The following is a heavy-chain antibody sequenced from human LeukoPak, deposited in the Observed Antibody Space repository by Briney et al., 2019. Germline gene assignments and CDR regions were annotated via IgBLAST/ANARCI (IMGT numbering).Heavy chain of an antibody. D-gene: IGHD1-26*01. Sequence: GGSLRLSCAASGLTFSTYWMHWVRQAPGKGLAWVARINPDGSIRTYANSVQGRVTISRDTAKDTLFLQMNSLRAEDTAVYYCAREARVGGALQYWGQGAPVTVSS. CDR1: GLTFSTYW. V-gene: IGHV3-74*03. J-gene: IGHJ4*02. CDR2: INPDGSIR. CDR3: AREARVGGALQY.